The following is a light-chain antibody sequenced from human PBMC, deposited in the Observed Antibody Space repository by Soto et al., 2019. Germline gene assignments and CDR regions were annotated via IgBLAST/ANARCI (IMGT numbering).Light chain of an antibody. CDR1: QSVSTY. CDR2: DAS. J-gene: IGKJ1*01. CDR3: QQRSNWAPT. Sequence: EIMLTQSPDTLSLSPGNRATLSCRASQSVSTYLAWYQQKPGQPPRLLIYDASNRATGIPARFSGSGSGTNFTLTISSLEPEDFAVYYCQQRSNWAPTFGQGTKVAIK. V-gene: IGKV3-11*01.